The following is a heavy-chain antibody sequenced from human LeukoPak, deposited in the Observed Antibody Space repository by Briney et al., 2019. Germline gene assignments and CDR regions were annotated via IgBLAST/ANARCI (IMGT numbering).Heavy chain of an antibody. Sequence: PGRSLRLSXAASGFTFSSYGMHWVRQAPGKGLEWVAVIWYDGSNKYYADSVKGRFTISRDNSKNTLYLQMNSLRAEDTAVYYCAKDRDSEWLVGYYFDYWGQGTLVTVSS. V-gene: IGHV3-33*06. CDR1: GFTFSSYG. D-gene: IGHD6-19*01. CDR2: IWYDGSNK. CDR3: AKDRDSEWLVGYYFDY. J-gene: IGHJ4*02.